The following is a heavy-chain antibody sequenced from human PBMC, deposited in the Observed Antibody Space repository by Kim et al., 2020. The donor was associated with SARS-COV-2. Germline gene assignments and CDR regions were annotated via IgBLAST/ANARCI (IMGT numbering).Heavy chain of an antibody. V-gene: IGHV3-9*01. CDR2: ISWNSGSI. CDR3: AINALGSPYYFDY. J-gene: IGHJ4*02. CDR1: GFTFDDYA. Sequence: GGSLRLSCAASGFTFDDYAMHWVRQAPGKGLEWVSGISWNSGSIGYADSVKGRFTISRDNAKNSLYLQMNSLRAEDTALYYSAINALGSPYYFDYWGQGTLVTVSS. D-gene: IGHD1-26*01.